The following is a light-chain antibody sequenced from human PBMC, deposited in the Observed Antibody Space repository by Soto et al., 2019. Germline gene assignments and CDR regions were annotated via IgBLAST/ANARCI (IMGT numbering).Light chain of an antibody. CDR1: QDIRNS. CDR2: AAS. V-gene: IGKV1-17*03. Sequence: DIQMTQSPSAMSASVGDRVTITCRASQDIRNSLAWFQQKPGKVPKRLIHAASSLQSGVPSRFRGGGSGTEFTLTISSLQTEDFGTYYCLHHSSFPWTFVHGTKVEIK. J-gene: IGKJ1*01. CDR3: LHHSSFPWT.